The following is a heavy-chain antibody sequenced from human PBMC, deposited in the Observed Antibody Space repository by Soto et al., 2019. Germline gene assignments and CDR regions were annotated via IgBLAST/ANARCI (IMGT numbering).Heavy chain of an antibody. CDR1: GGSISSGGYY. V-gene: IGHV4-31*03. CDR3: ARDTYYYDSSGPPVDAFDI. D-gene: IGHD3-22*01. Sequence: QVQLQESGPGLVKPSQTLSLTCTVSGGSISSGGYYWSWIRQHPGKGLEWIGYIYYSGSTSYNPSLQSRVTISVETSKNQFSLKLSSVTAADTAVYYCARDTYYYDSSGPPVDAFDIWGQGTMVTVSS. J-gene: IGHJ3*02. CDR2: IYYSGST.